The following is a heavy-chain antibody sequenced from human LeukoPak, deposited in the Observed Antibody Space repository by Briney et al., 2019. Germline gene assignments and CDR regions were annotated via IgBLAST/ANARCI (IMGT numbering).Heavy chain of an antibody. J-gene: IGHJ4*02. CDR1: GFTFNNYG. Sequence: GGSLRLSCAVSGFTFNNYGMSWVRQAPGMGLEWVSAIADGGETTYYADSVKGRFTISRDYSKNTLHLQMNSVRAEHTAVYYCARKAARTSGYDYWGQGILVTVSS. CDR2: IADGGETT. CDR3: ARKAARTSGYDY. D-gene: IGHD3-22*01. V-gene: IGHV3-23*01.